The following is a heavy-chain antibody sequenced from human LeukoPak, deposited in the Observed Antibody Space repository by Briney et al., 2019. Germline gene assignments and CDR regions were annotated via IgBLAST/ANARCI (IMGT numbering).Heavy chain of an antibody. CDR2: INPNSGGT. D-gene: IGHD3-9*01. J-gene: IGHJ3*02. CDR1: GYTFTGYY. V-gene: IGHV1-2*02. Sequence: ASVKVSCKASGYTFTGYYMHWVRQAPGQGLEWMGWINPNSGGTNYAQKFQGRVTMTRDTSISTAYMELSSLRSEDTAMYCCATDSLQYYEILPDYYKKYAFDIWGQGTMVTVSS. CDR3: ATDSLQYYEILPDYYKKYAFDI.